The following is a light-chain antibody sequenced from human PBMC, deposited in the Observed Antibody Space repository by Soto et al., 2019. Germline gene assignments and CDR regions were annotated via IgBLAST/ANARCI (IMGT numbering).Light chain of an antibody. CDR3: AAWDDNLNAYV. CDR1: SSNIGAGFD. CDR2: LGD. Sequence: QSALTQPPSVSGAPGQTVTISCTGSSSNIGAGFDVHWYQQLPGTAPKLLIYLGDQRASGVSDRFSGSKSGTSASLAINGLRSDDEADYYCAAWDDNLNAYVFGSGTKLTVL. V-gene: IGLV1-40*01. J-gene: IGLJ1*01.